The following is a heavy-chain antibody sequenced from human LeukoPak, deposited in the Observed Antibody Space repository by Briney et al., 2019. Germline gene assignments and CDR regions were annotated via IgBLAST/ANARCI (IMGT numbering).Heavy chain of an antibody. CDR1: GFTFSSYS. Sequence: MTGGSLRLSCAASGFTFSSYSMNWVRQAPGKGLEWVSSISSSSTYIYYADSVKGRFTISRDNAKNSVYLQMNSPRAEDTAVYYCARDRSHITSDYWGQGTLVTVSS. D-gene: IGHD3-10*01. V-gene: IGHV3-21*01. CDR2: ISSSSTYI. J-gene: IGHJ4*02. CDR3: ARDRSHITSDY.